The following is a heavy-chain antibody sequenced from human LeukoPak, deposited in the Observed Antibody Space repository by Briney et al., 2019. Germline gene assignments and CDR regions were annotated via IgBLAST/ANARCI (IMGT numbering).Heavy chain of an antibody. Sequence: ETLSLTCTVSGGSISSSSYYWGWIHQPPGKGLEWIGSIYYGGSTYYNPSLKSRVTISVDTSKNQFSLKLSSVTAADTAVYYCARLSTPTPHAFDIWGQGTMVTVSS. J-gene: IGHJ3*02. CDR2: IYYGGST. V-gene: IGHV4-39*01. CDR3: ARLSTPTPHAFDI. D-gene: IGHD5/OR15-5a*01. CDR1: GGSISSSSYY.